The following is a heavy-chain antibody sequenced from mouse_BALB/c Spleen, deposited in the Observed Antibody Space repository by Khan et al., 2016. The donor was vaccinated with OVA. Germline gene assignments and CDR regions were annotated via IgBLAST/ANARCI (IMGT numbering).Heavy chain of an antibody. Sequence: QVQLQQPGAELVRPGASVKLSCKASGYTFTSYWMNWVKQRPGHGLEWMGRIDPSDSETHYNQIFKDKATLTVDTSSTTAYMQLSSLTSEDSAVYYCARREKYGYDPSWFAYWGQGTLVTVSA. D-gene: IGHD2-2*01. CDR1: GYTFTSYW. CDR3: ARREKYGYDPSWFAY. CDR2: IDPSDSET. J-gene: IGHJ3*01. V-gene: IGHV1-61*01.